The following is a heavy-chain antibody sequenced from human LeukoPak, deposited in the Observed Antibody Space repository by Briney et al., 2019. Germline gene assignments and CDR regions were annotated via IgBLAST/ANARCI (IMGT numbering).Heavy chain of an antibody. J-gene: IGHJ3*02. CDR3: AREYSSGCYIDFDI. Sequence: SETLSLTCTVSGGSISSYYWSWIRQPPGKGLEWIGYIYYSGSTNYNPSLKSRVTISVDKSKNQFSLKLSSVTAADTAVYYCAREYSSGCYIDFDIWGQGTMVNVSS. CDR2: IYYSGST. V-gene: IGHV4-59*01. CDR1: GGSISSYY. D-gene: IGHD6-19*01.